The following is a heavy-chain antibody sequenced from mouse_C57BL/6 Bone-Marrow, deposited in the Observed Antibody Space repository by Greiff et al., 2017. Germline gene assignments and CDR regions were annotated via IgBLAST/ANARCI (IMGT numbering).Heavy chain of an antibody. CDR2: IDPENGDT. CDR3: TTECSLITTVVAEDY. J-gene: IGHJ2*01. Sequence: EVQLKESGAELVRPGASVKLSCTASGFNIKDDYMHWVKQRPEQGLEWIGWIDPENGDTEYASKFQGKATITADTSSNTAYLQLSSLTSEDTAVYYCTTECSLITTVVAEDYWGQGTTLTVSS. V-gene: IGHV14-4*01. CDR1: GFNIKDDY. D-gene: IGHD1-1*01.